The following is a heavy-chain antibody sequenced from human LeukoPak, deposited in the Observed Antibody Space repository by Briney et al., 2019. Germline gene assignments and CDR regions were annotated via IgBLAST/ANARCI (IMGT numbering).Heavy chain of an antibody. J-gene: IGHJ4*02. D-gene: IGHD6-19*01. V-gene: IGHV4-59*01. Sequence: PSETLSLTCAVYGGSFSGYYWSWIRQPPGKGLEWIGYIYYSGSTNYNPSLKSRVTISVDMSKNQFSLKLSSVTAADTAVYYCAVAVAGRGYFDYWGQGTLVTVSS. CDR2: IYYSGST. CDR1: GGSFSGYY. CDR3: AVAVAGRGYFDY.